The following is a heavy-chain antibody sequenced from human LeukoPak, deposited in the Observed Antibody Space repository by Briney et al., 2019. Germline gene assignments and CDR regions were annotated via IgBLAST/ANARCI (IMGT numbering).Heavy chain of an antibody. V-gene: IGHV4-59*01. D-gene: IGHD5-24*01. Sequence: SETLSLTCTVSGGSISSYYWSWIRQPPGKGLEGSGDIYYSGSTNYHPSLKSRVTISVDTSKNPFSLKLSSVTAADTAVYYCARDRRDGYNLYFDYWGQGTLVTVSS. CDR2: IYYSGST. CDR1: GGSISSYY. J-gene: IGHJ4*02. CDR3: ARDRRDGYNLYFDY.